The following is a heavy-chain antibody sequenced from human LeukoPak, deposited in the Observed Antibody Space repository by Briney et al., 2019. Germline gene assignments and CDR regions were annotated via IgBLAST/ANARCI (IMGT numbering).Heavy chain of an antibody. D-gene: IGHD3-22*01. Sequence: GGSLRLSCAASAFTFSDYYMSWIRQAPGKGLEWVSYISSSGSTIYYADSVKGRFTISRDNAKNSLYLQMNSLRAEDTAVYYCARDGHVSDYYDSTGYWGQGTLVTVSS. J-gene: IGHJ4*02. CDR2: ISSSGSTI. V-gene: IGHV3-11*01. CDR3: ARDGHVSDYYDSTGY. CDR1: AFTFSDYY.